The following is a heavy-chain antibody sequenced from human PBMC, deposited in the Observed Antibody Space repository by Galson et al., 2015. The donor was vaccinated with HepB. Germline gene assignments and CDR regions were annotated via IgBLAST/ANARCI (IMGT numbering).Heavy chain of an antibody. CDR2: INSDGRST. CDR3: ARLGGNYRTTSHFDY. CDR1: GFSFTGNY. J-gene: IGHJ4*02. Sequence: SLRLSCATSGFSFTGNYMSWLRQAPGKGLVWFSRINSDGRSTSYADSVKGRFTISRDNAKNTLYLQMNSLRAEDTAVYYCARLGGNYRTTSHFDYWGQGTLVTDSS. V-gene: IGHV3-74*01. D-gene: IGHD1-26*01.